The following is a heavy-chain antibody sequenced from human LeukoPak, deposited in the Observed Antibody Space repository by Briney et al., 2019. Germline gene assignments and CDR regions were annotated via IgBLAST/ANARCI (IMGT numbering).Heavy chain of an antibody. CDR3: ARGYRGLPDFEY. CDR1: GDSISTFY. Sequence: PSETLSLTCTVFGDSISTFYWSWIRQQPAGKGLEWIGRFYTSGSANYSASLQSRVTMSVDTSKNQFFLKLNSVTAADTAVYYCARGYRGLPDFEYWGQGILVTVSS. V-gene: IGHV4-4*07. CDR2: FYTSGSA. J-gene: IGHJ4*02. D-gene: IGHD1-26*01.